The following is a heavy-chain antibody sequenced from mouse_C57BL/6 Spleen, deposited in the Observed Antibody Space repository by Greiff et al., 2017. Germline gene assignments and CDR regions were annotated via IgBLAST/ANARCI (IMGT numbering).Heavy chain of an antibody. V-gene: IGHV10-1*01. J-gene: IGHJ1*03. CDR3: VRHEGYNGRYWYFDV. D-gene: IGHD1-2*01. Sequence: EVQLQESGGGLVQPKGSLKLSCAASGFSFNTYAMNWVRQAPGKGLEWVARIRSKSNNYATYYADSVKDRFTISRDDSESMLYLQMNNLKTEDTAMYYCVRHEGYNGRYWYFDVWDTGTTVTVSS. CDR2: IRSKSNNYAT. CDR1: GFSFNTYA.